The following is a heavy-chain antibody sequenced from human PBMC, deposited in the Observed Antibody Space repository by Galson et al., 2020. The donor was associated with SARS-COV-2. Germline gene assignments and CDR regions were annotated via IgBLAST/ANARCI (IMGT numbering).Heavy chain of an antibody. J-gene: IGHJ2*01. CDR3: ARGTITESHWFFDL. CDR2: IYTTGST. CDR1: GGSINTGGFY. D-gene: IGHD3-10*01. Sequence: SETLSLTCTVSGGSINTGGFYWSWIRQPAGKGLEWIGRIYTTGSTNYNPSLKSRLTISVDTSQNQFSQNLNSVTAADTAVYYCARGTITESHWFFDLWGRGTLVTVSS. V-gene: IGHV4-61*02.